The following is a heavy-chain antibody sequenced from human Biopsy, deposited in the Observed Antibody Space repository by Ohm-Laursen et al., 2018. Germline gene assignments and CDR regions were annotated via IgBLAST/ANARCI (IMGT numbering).Heavy chain of an antibody. Sequence: SLRLSCSASKFAVRTNSMSWVRLAPGKGLEWVSVIYAGATTYYPDSVKGRFTISRDNSRNTVYLQMDSLRGEDTAFYYCAVEYYDSSGYYNPKWFNPWGQGTLVTVSS. CDR3: AVEYYDSSGYYNPKWFNP. V-gene: IGHV3-66*01. CDR2: IYAGATT. J-gene: IGHJ5*02. CDR1: KFAVRTNS. D-gene: IGHD3-22*01.